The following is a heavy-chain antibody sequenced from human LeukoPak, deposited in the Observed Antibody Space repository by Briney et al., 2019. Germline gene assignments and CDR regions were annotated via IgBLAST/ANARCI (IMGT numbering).Heavy chain of an antibody. Sequence: ASVKVSCQTSGYTLRYFYLNWVRQAPGQGLEWMGWINPYSGTLISAQSLQGRLTMTWDTSTGTAYMELTRLTSDDTAVYYCATATVTHTRDPWGQGTLVTVSS. CDR3: ATATVTHTRDP. V-gene: IGHV1-2*02. D-gene: IGHD2-21*02. CDR2: INPYSGTL. J-gene: IGHJ5*02. CDR1: GYTLRYFY.